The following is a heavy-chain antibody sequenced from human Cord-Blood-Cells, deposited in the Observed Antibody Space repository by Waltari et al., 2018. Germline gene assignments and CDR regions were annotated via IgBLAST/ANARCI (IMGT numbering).Heavy chain of an antibody. Sequence: QVQLVQSGAEVKKPGASVKVSCKASGYTFTSYGISWVRQAPGQGLEWMGWISAYNGNTNYAQKPQCRVTMTTDQSTSTAYMELRSLRSADTAVYYCAGDEAGGGSYYYYYYGMDVWGQGTTVTVSS. CDR3: AGDEAGGGSYYYYYYGMDV. CDR1: GYTFTSYG. J-gene: IGHJ6*02. CDR2: ISAYNGNT. V-gene: IGHV1-18*01. D-gene: IGHD1-26*01.